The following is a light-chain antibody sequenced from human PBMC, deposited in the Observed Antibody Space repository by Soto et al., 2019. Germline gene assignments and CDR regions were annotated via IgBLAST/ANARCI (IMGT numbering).Light chain of an antibody. CDR2: EVN. V-gene: IGLV2-14*01. J-gene: IGLJ1*01. CDR1: SSDIGGYNY. CDR3: ASFRSGTILV. Sequence: QSVLTQPASVSGSPGQSITVSCTGTSSDIGGYNYVSWYQHHPGEAPQLIIYEVNLRPSGVSDRFSASKSGDTASLTISGLQAGDEADYFCASFRSGTILVFGSGTKVTVL.